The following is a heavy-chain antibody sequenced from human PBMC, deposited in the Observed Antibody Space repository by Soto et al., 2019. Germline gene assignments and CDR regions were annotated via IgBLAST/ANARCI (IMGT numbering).Heavy chain of an antibody. CDR1: QHTFSNYD. V-gene: IGHV1-8*02. CDR2: MNPNSGNT. CDR3: VRMASSGSLNWFDP. Sequence: QVQLVQSGAEVKKPGASVKVSCKASQHTFSNYDISWVRQATGQGLEWMGWMNPNSGNTGYALKFQGRVTMTRDASISTAYMELSSLGPDDTAVYYCVRMASSGSLNWFDPWGQGTLVTVSS. J-gene: IGHJ5*02. D-gene: IGHD3-22*01.